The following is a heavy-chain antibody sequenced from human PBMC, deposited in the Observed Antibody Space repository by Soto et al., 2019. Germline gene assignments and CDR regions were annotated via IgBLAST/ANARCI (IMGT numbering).Heavy chain of an antibody. V-gene: IGHV5-51*01. J-gene: IGHJ6*01. D-gene: IGHD6-13*01. CDR2: IYPGDSDT. CDR3: ARTAAAGKYYDGMDV. CDR1: GYSFTNYW. Sequence: GESLKSSCKCSGYSFTNYWIGWVRQMPGKGLKWMGIIYPGDSDTTYSPSFEGQVTISADKSISTAYLQWSSLKASDTAMYYCARTAAAGKYYDGMDVWGQGTTVTVST.